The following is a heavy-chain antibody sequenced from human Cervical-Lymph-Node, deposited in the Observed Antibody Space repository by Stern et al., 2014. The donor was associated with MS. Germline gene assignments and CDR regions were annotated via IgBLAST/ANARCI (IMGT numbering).Heavy chain of an antibody. CDR1: GFSLISSGMR. CDR3: ARMQGSRHDH. CDR2: IDWNDER. Sequence: QVTLRESGPALVKPTETLTLTCTFSGFSLISSGMRVSWIRQPPGNALEWLARIDWNDERFYSPSLKTSLSISKDTSKTLVVLTMTNMDPDDTATYYCARMQGSRHDHWGQGILVTVSS. V-gene: IGHV2-70*04. D-gene: IGHD3-16*01. J-gene: IGHJ4*02.